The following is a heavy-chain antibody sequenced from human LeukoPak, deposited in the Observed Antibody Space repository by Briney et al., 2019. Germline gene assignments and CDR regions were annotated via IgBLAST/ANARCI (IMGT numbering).Heavy chain of an antibody. D-gene: IGHD3-10*01. Sequence: GGSLRLSCAASGFTFSNYWMSWVRQAPGKGLEWVANIKEDGSDKNYVDSVRGRFTISRDNAKNALYLQMNSLRVEDTAVYYCARRIYGSGTNWFDPWGQGTLVTVSS. CDR2: IKEDGSDK. J-gene: IGHJ5*02. CDR1: GFTFSNYW. V-gene: IGHV3-7*02. CDR3: ARRIYGSGTNWFDP.